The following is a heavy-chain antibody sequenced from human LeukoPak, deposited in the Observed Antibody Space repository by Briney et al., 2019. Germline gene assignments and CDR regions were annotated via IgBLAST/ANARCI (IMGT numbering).Heavy chain of an antibody. D-gene: IGHD1-26*01. J-gene: IGHJ4*02. CDR2: IYYSGST. CDR1: GGSISSGDYC. CDR3: ARDSKRELLDY. Sequence: SETLSLTCTVSGGSISSGDYCWSWIRQPPGKGLEWIGYIYYSGSTYYNPSLKSRVTISVDTSMNQFSLKLSSVTAADTAVYYCARDSKRELLDYWGQGTPVTVSS. V-gene: IGHV4-30-4*01.